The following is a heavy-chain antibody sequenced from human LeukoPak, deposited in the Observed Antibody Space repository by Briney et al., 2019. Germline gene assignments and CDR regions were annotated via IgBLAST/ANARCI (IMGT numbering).Heavy chain of an antibody. CDR1: GFTFSSYA. V-gene: IGHV3-23*01. CDR2: ISGSGGST. J-gene: IGHJ6*02. CDR3: AKDEAGDYHYYYDGMDV. D-gene: IGHD4-17*01. Sequence: GGSLRLSCAASGFTFSSYAMSWVRQAPGKGLEWVSAISGSGGSTYYADSVKGRFTISRDNSKNTLYLQMNSLRAEDTAVYYCAKDEAGDYHYYYDGMDVWGQGTTVTVSS.